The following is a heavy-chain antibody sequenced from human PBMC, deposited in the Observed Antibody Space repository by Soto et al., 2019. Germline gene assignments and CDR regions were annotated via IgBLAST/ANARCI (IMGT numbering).Heavy chain of an antibody. V-gene: IGHV3-48*01. D-gene: IGHD4-17*01. CDR3: ARDRRDYGALFAS. CDR2: ISSSSSTI. J-gene: IGHJ4*02. Sequence: GRSLRLSCAASGVTLSSYSMNWVRQGPGKGLEWISYISSSSSTIYYADSVRGRFTVSRDNARNSLYLQMNSLRAEDTAVFFWARDRRDYGALFASWGQGTLVTVSS. CDR1: GVTLSSYS.